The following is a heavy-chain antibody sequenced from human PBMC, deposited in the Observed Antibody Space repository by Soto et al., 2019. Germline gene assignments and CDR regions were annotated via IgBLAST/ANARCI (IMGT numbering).Heavy chain of an antibody. CDR3: ARAGLIAAAGIGYYYYGMDV. Sequence: GGSLRLSCAASGFTFSSYSMNWVRQAPGKGLEWVSSISSSSSYIYYADSVKGRFTISRDNAKNSLYLQMNSLRAEDTAVYYCARAGLIAAAGIGYYYYGMDVWGQGTTVTVSS. CDR2: ISSSSSYI. CDR1: GFTFSSYS. V-gene: IGHV3-21*01. D-gene: IGHD6-13*01. J-gene: IGHJ6*02.